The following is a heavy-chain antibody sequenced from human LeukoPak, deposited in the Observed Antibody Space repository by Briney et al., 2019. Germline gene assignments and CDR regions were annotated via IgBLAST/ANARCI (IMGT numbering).Heavy chain of an antibody. J-gene: IGHJ5*02. V-gene: IGHV1-3*01. Sequence: ALVKVSCKASGYTFTSCAMHWVRQAPGQRLEWMGWINAGNGNTKYSQKFQGRVTNTRDTSASTAYMELSSLRSEDTAVYYCARDRGIRGYNWFDPWGQGTLVTVSS. CDR2: INAGNGNT. CDR3: ARDRGIRGYNWFDP. D-gene: IGHD3-10*01. CDR1: GYTFTSCA.